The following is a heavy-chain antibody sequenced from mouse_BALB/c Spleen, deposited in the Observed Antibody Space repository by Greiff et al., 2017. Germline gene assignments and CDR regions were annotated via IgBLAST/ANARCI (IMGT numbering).Heavy chain of an antibody. CDR3: GPYGVYAMDY. CDR2: ISYSGST. Sequence: EVKLMESGPGLVKPSQSLSLTCTVTGYSITSDYAWNWIRQFPGNKLEWMGYISYSGSTSYNPSLKSRISITRDTSKNQFFLQLNSVTTEDTAAYYCGPYGVYAMDYWGQGTSVTVSS. V-gene: IGHV3-2*02. CDR1: GYSITSDYA. J-gene: IGHJ4*01. D-gene: IGHD1-1*02.